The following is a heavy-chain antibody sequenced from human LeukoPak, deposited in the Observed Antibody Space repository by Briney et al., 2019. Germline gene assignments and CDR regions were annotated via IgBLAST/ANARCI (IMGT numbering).Heavy chain of an antibody. CDR1: GFTFSSYS. V-gene: IGHV3-21*01. Sequence: GGSLRLSCAASGFTFSSYSMNWVRQAPGKGLEWVPSISSSSSYIYYADSVKGRFTISRDNAKNSLYLQMNSLRAEDTAVYYCARDRALVPAAKYSDYWGQGTLVTVSS. CDR2: ISSSSSYI. CDR3: ARDRALVPAAKYSDY. D-gene: IGHD2-2*01. J-gene: IGHJ4*02.